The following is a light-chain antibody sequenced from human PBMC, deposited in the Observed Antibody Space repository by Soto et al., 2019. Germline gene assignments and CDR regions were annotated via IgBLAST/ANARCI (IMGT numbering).Light chain of an antibody. J-gene: IGLJ1*01. Sequence: SALKHPSSGFGSPGQYITLSFPGTSKEVVVYNYVSWYQQHPGKAPKLMIYDVSNRPSGVSNRFSGSKSGNAASLTISGLQAEDEADYYCSSYTSSSTPCVFGTGTRSPS. CDR1: SKEVVVYNY. CDR2: DVS. CDR3: SSYTSSSTPCV. V-gene: IGLV2-14*01.